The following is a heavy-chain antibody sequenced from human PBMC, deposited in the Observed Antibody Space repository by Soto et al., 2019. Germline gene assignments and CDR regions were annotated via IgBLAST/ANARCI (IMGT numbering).Heavy chain of an antibody. CDR3: VKDGSSGWPYYYGMDV. CDR1: GFTFISYG. Sequence: QVQLVESGGGVVQPGRSLRLSCEASGFTFISYGRHWVRQPPGKGLEGVAVISYDGSNKYYADSVKGRFTISRDNSKNTLYLQMSSLRAEDTAVYYCVKDGSSGWPYYYGMDVWGQGTTVTVSS. D-gene: IGHD6-19*01. CDR2: ISYDGSNK. V-gene: IGHV3-30*18. J-gene: IGHJ6*02.